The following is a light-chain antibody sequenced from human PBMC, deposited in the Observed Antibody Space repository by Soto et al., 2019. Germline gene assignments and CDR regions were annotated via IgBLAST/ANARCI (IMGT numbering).Light chain of an antibody. CDR3: QQYSGSVT. CDR2: DAS. J-gene: IGKJ4*01. V-gene: IGKV3-20*01. Sequence: EIVLTQSQGTLSLSPGERATLSCRASQSVRNTYLAWYQQKPGQPPRILIYDASKRQSRVPDRFSGGGSETDFTLSISSLEPEDFAVYYCQQYSGSVTFGGGTKVDIK. CDR1: QSVRNTY.